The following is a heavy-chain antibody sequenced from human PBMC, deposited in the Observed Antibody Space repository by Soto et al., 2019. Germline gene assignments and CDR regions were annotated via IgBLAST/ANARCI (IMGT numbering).Heavy chain of an antibody. CDR2: ISSTSTTL. CDR1: GFNFRAYS. V-gene: IGHV3-48*01. J-gene: IGHJ4*02. Sequence: EVQLVESGGGLVQPGESLRLSCVVSGFNFRAYSMNWVRQASGKGLEWISYISSTSTTLYYADSVKGRFTISRDTDQKSLFLQMNSLRAEDTAVYYCVRDSGDYPDYWGQGTQVTVSS. D-gene: IGHD4-17*01. CDR3: VRDSGDYPDY.